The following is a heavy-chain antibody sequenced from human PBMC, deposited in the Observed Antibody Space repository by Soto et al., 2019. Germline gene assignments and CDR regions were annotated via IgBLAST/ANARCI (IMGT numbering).Heavy chain of an antibody. V-gene: IGHV3-30*18. CDR3: AKGGRGTYYYYFGMDV. D-gene: IGHD1-1*01. CDR2: ISYDGNNK. CDR1: GFTFSGYG. Sequence: QVQLVESGGGVVQPGRSLRLSCAASGFTFSGYGMHWVRQAPGKGLEWVAVISYDGNNKYYADSVKGRFTISRDNSKNTLDLQMNSLRAEDKAVYYCAKGGRGTYYYYFGMDVWGQGTTVTVSS. J-gene: IGHJ6*02.